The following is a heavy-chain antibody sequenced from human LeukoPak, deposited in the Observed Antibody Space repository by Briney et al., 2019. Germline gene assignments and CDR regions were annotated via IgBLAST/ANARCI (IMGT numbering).Heavy chain of an antibody. V-gene: IGHV3-23*01. CDR3: AKMQYYDSGNYSFYYMDV. CDR1: GFTFVSYG. Sequence: GSLRLSCATSGFTFVSYGVSWVRQAPGKGLEWVSGISGSGGRLYYADSVKGRFIISGDISKNTLYLQMSSLRAEDTAVYYCAKMQYYDSGNYSFYYMDVWGKGTTVIVSS. CDR2: ISGSGGRL. D-gene: IGHD3-10*01. J-gene: IGHJ6*03.